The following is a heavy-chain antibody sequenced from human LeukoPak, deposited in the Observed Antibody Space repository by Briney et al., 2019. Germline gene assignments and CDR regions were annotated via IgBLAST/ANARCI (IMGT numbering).Heavy chain of an antibody. CDR1: EFTFSRYT. CDR2: ISGSSTFI. CDR3: ARERGFGVTNPLDAFDI. V-gene: IGHV3-21*04. J-gene: IGHJ3*02. D-gene: IGHD3-16*01. Sequence: KAGGSLRLSCAASEFTFSRYTMNWVRQAPGKGLEWVSSISGSSTFIYYSDSVRGRFTISRDNAENSLYLQMSSLRVEDTAVYYCARERGFGVTNPLDAFDIWGQGTMVTVSS.